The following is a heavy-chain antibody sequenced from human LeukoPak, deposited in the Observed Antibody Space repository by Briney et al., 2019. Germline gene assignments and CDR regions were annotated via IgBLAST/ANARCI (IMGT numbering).Heavy chain of an antibody. CDR1: GGSISHYY. CDR2: IYYSGTT. V-gene: IGHV4-59*01. J-gene: IGHJ6*02. D-gene: IGHD4/OR15-4a*01. Sequence: SETLSLTCTVAGGSISHYYWSWIRQPPGKGLEWIGYIYYSGTTNYNPSLKSRVTISVDTSKNQFSLKLNSVTAADTAVYYCAREDPRTKVPEGMDVWGQGTTVTVSS. CDR3: AREDPRTKVPEGMDV.